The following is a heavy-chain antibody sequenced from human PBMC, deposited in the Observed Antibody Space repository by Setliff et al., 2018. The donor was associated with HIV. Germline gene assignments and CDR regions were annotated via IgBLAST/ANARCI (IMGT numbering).Heavy chain of an antibody. Sequence: ETLSLTCAVYGGSFSPYYWAWIRQPPGKGLEWVAEINHGGTTNYNPSLKSRITMSINTSEKQFYLKLNSVTAADTAVYYCARLLRYCRSADCYRAFDFWGQGTPVTVSS. V-gene: IGHV4-34*10. D-gene: IGHD2-21*02. CDR2: INHGGTT. CDR3: ARLLRYCRSADCYRAFDF. J-gene: IGHJ4*02. CDR1: GGSFSPYY.